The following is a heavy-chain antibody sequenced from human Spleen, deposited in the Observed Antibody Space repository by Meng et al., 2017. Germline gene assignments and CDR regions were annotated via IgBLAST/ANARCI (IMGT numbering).Heavy chain of an antibody. V-gene: IGHV4-34*12. CDR2: IIHGGSP. CDR3: ARRPTVIVY. D-gene: IGHD1-26*01. J-gene: IGHJ4*02. Sequence: LQQWGAGLLKTSETLSLTCAVNGGSLSGAYWNWIRQPPGKGLEWIGEIIHGGSPSYNPSLKSRVTISIDTSKNQLSLMLSSMTAAGTAVYYCARRPTVIVYWGQVTLVTVSS. CDR1: GGSLSGAY.